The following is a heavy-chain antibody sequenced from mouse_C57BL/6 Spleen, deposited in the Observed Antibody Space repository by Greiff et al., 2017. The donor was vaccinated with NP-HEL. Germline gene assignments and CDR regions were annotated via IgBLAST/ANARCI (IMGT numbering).Heavy chain of an antibody. CDR3: APYYYGSSPAWFAY. V-gene: IGHV5-17*01. Sequence: EVQLVESGGGLVKPGGSLKLSCAASGFTFSDYGMHWVRQAPEKGLEWVAYISSGSSTIYYADTVKGRFTISRDNAKNTLFLQMTSLRSEDTAMYYCAPYYYGSSPAWFAYWGQGTLVTVSA. D-gene: IGHD1-1*01. CDR2: ISSGSSTI. J-gene: IGHJ3*01. CDR1: GFTFSDYG.